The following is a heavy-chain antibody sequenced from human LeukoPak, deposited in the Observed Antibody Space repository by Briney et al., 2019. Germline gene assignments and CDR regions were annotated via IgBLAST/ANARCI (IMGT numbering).Heavy chain of an antibody. D-gene: IGHD3-22*01. CDR2: IIPIFGTA. V-gene: IGHV1-69*06. CDR1: GGTFSSYA. Sequence: SVKVSCKASGGTFSSYAISWVRQAPGQGLEWMGGIIPIFGTANYAQKFQGRVTITADKSTSTAYMELSSLRSEDTAVYYCARGYYYDSSGYYQAHPFDYWGQGTLVTVSS. J-gene: IGHJ4*02. CDR3: ARGYYYDSSGYYQAHPFDY.